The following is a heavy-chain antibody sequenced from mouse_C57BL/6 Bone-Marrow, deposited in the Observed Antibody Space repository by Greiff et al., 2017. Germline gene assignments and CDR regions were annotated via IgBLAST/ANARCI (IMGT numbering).Heavy chain of an antibody. V-gene: IGHV1-82*01. D-gene: IGHD2-2*01. J-gene: IGHJ1*03. CDR3: ARGRKIYYGYDKYFDV. Sequence: VQLQQSGPELVKPGASVKISCKASGYAFSSSWMNWVKQRPGKGLEWIGRIYPGDGDTNYNGKFKGKATLTADKSSSTAYMQLSSLTSEDSAVYFCARGRKIYYGYDKYFDVWGTGTTVTVSS. CDR2: IYPGDGDT. CDR1: GYAFSSSW.